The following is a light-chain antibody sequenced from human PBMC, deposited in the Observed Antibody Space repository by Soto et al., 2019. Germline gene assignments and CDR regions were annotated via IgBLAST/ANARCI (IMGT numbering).Light chain of an antibody. V-gene: IGLV2-14*01. CDR2: EVS. Sequence: QSALTQPASVSGSPGQSITISCTGTSSDVGGHIYVSWYQQHPGKAPKLMIYEVSNRPSGVSNRFSGSKSGNTASLTISGLQAEDEADYYCSSYSRSSFYVFGTGTKVTVL. CDR3: SSYSRSSFYV. CDR1: SSDVGGHIY. J-gene: IGLJ1*01.